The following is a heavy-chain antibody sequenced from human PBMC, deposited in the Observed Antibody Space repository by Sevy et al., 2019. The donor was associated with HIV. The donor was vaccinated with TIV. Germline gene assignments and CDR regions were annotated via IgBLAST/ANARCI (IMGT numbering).Heavy chain of an antibody. D-gene: IGHD5-18*01. J-gene: IGHJ2*01. CDR2: IYYSGST. CDR1: GGSISSYY. Sequence: SETLSLTCTVSGGSISSYYWSWIRQPPGKGLEWIGYIYYSGSTNYNPSLKSRVTISVDTSKNQFSLKLSSVTAADTAVYYCARGGGGYSYGYGGGSESPLIWYFDLWGRGTLVTVS. CDR3: ARGGGGYSYGYGGGSESPLIWYFDL. V-gene: IGHV4-59*01.